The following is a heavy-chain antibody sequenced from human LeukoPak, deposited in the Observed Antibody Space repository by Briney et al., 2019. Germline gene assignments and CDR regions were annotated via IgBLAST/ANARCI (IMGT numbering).Heavy chain of an antibody. CDR1: GGSISSGGYY. CDR3: ARSQWLVRGGFDC. J-gene: IGHJ4*02. Sequence: ASETLSLTCTVSGGSISSGGYYWSWIRQPPGKGLEWIGYIYHSGSTYYNPSLKSRVTITVDRTKNQFSLKLSSVTAADTAVYYCARSQWLVRGGFDCWGQGTLVTVSS. D-gene: IGHD6-19*01. V-gene: IGHV4-30-2*01. CDR2: IYHSGST.